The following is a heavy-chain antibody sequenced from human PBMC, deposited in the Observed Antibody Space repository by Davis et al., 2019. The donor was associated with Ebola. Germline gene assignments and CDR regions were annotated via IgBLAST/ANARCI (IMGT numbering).Heavy chain of an antibody. CDR1: GFRVSGPY. Sequence: GESLKISCAASGFRVSGPYMSWVRQAPGKGLEWVSVIHTGGRTYYTDSVKGRFTISRDNSKNTIYLQMSSLRAEDTAVYYCARGPEDYYFDYWGQGTLVTVSS. J-gene: IGHJ4*02. CDR3: ARGPEDYYFDY. V-gene: IGHV3-66*01. CDR2: IHTGGRT.